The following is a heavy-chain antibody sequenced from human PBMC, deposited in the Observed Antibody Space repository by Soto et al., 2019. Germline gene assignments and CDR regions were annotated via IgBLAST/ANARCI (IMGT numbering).Heavy chain of an antibody. CDR3: AKRATTVPTPGNYFDC. Sequence: EVQLLESGGGLVQPGGSLRLSCAASGFSFSDYSMTWVRQAPGRGLQWVSTLTRGGTTFYADSVKGRFTISRDNSKNTLSLQMHSLSTEDTALYYCAKRATTVPTPGNYFDCWGQGTLVTVSS. D-gene: IGHD2-15*01. CDR1: GFSFSDYS. J-gene: IGHJ4*02. V-gene: IGHV3-23*01. CDR2: LTRGGTT.